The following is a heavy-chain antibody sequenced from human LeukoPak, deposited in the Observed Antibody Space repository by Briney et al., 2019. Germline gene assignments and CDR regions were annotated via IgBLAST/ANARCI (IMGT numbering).Heavy chain of an antibody. CDR2: IIPIFGTA. D-gene: IGHD2-2*01. J-gene: IGHJ6*03. Sequence: ASVKVSCKASGGTFSSYAISWVRQAPGQGLEWMGGIIPIFGTANYAQKFQGRVTITTDESTSTAYMELSSLRSEDTAVYYCALVGGDIVVVPAAKDYYYMDVWGKGTTVTVSS. V-gene: IGHV1-69*05. CDR1: GGTFSSYA. CDR3: ALVGGDIVVVPAAKDYYYMDV.